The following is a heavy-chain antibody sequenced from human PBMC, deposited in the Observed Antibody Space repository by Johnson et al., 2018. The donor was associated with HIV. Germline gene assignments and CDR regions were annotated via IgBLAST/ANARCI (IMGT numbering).Heavy chain of an antibody. J-gene: IGHJ3*02. Sequence: QVQLVESGGGVVQPGRSLRLSCAASRFTFRDYYMSWIRQAPGKGLEWVSYISSSGTTIYYADSVKGRFTISRDNAKNSLYLQMNSLRAEDTAVYYCARDRDGQQWRSAFDIWGQGTMVTVSS. V-gene: IGHV3-11*01. CDR2: ISSSGTTI. D-gene: IGHD6-19*01. CDR3: ARDRDGQQWRSAFDI. CDR1: RFTFRDYY.